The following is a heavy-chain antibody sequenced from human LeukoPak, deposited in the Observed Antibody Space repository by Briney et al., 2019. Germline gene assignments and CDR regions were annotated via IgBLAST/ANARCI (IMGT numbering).Heavy chain of an antibody. V-gene: IGHV4-34*01. CDR1: GGSFSGYY. Sequence: PSETLSLTCAVYGGSFSGYYWSWIRQPPGKGLERIGEINHSGSTNYNPSLKSRVTISVDTSKNQFSLKLSSVTAADTAVYYCARTTEAHSWRTRYYDYYMDVWGKGTTVTVSS. D-gene: IGHD6-13*01. CDR2: INHSGST. J-gene: IGHJ6*03. CDR3: ARTTEAHSWRTRYYDYYMDV.